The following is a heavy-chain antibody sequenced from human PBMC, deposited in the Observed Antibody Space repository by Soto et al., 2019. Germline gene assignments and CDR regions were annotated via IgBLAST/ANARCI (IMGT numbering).Heavy chain of an antibody. Sequence: ASVKVSCKASGYTFTSYGIHWVRQAPGQRLEWTGWINAGNGNTKYSEKFQGRVTITRDTSASTAYLDLSSLRSEDTAVYYCARDPNDSSAYYHHYYYGMDVWGQGTTVTVSS. CDR3: ARDPNDSSAYYHHYYYGMDV. CDR1: GYTFTSYG. J-gene: IGHJ6*02. CDR2: INAGNGNT. D-gene: IGHD3-22*01. V-gene: IGHV1-3*01.